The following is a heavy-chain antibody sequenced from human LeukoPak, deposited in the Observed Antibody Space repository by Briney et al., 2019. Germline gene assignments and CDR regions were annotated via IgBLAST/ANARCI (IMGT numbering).Heavy chain of an antibody. CDR1: GFTFSTFW. J-gene: IGHJ4*02. CDR2: IRQDASEK. CDR3: ARGRRGDC. V-gene: IGHV3-7*01. Sequence: GGSLRLSCAASGFTFSTFWMSWVRQAPGKGLEGVANIRQDASEKYYVDSVKGRFTISRDNAKNSLYLQMNSLRAEDTAVYYCARGRRGDCWGQGTLVTVSS.